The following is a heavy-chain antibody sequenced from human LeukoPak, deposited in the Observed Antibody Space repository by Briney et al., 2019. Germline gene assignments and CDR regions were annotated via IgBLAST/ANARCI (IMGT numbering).Heavy chain of an antibody. Sequence: GESLKISCKGSGYSFTSYWIGWVRQMPGKGLEWMGIVYPGDSDTRYSPSFQGQVTISADKSISTAYLQWSSLKASDTAMYYCARQRVAVAGLYLFDYWGQGTLVTVSS. V-gene: IGHV5-51*01. CDR2: VYPGDSDT. CDR1: GYSFTSYW. J-gene: IGHJ4*02. CDR3: ARQRVAVAGLYLFDY. D-gene: IGHD6-19*01.